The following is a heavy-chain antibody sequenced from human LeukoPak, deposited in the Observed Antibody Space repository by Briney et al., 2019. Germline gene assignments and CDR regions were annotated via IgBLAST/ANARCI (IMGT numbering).Heavy chain of an antibody. CDR1: GFSFSSYW. D-gene: IGHD3-10*01. CDR3: ARLSAYYYGSFFYYYMDV. Sequence: GGSLRLSCEGSGFSFSSYWMTWVRQSPGKGPEWVANIRQDESERYTVDSVKGRFTISRDNDKNSVYLHMNSLRAEDTALYYCARLSAYYYGSFFYYYMDVWGKGTTVTVSS. J-gene: IGHJ6*03. CDR2: IRQDESER. V-gene: IGHV3-7*01.